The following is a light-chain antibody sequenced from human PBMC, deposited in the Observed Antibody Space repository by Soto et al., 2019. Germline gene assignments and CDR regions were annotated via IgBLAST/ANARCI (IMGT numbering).Light chain of an antibody. CDR3: XVWDSNSDHSV. CDR1: NIGRKS. CDR2: YDS. V-gene: IGLV3-21*01. J-gene: IGLJ2*01. Sequence: SYELTQPPSVSVAPGETARITCGGNNIGRKSVHWYHQKPGQAPVLVIYYDSDRPSGIPERFSGSNSGNTATLTITRVEAXXXXXXXXXVWDSNSDHSVFGGGTKLTV.